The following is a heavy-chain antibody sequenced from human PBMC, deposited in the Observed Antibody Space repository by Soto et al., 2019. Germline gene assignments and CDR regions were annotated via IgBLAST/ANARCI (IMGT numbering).Heavy chain of an antibody. V-gene: IGHV3-23*01. CDR2: ISGNGIAT. Sequence: GGSLRLSCGASGFIFSDHAMSWVRQAPGKGLEWVSAISGNGIATYYADSVKGRFTISRDNSKNTLYLQMNRLRADDTAVYYCARDAISMVRGTNNWFDPWGQGTLVTVSS. CDR3: ARDAISMVRGTNNWFDP. J-gene: IGHJ5*02. CDR1: GFIFSDHA. D-gene: IGHD3-10*01.